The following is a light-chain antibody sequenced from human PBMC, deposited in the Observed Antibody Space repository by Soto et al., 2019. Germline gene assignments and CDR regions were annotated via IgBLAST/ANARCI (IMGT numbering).Light chain of an antibody. CDR3: QQYDNWPPLT. CDR2: GAS. CDR1: QSVSRN. Sequence: EIVLTQSPATLCLSPGERATLSCRASQSVSRNLAWYQQKPGQAPRLLIYGASTRATGIPARFSGSGSGTEFSLTISSLQSEDFAVYYCQQYDNWPPLTFGGGTKVDIK. V-gene: IGKV3-15*01. J-gene: IGKJ4*01.